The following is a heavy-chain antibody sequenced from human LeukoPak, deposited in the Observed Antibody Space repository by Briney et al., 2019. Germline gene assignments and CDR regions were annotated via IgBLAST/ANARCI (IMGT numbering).Heavy chain of an antibody. Sequence: SETLSLTCTVSSGSISTSNYYWGWVRQPPGKALEWIGNIFYSGSTYYSPSLKSRVTISLDTSRNQFSLKLNSVTAADTAVYYCARILGYYDSSGYYRYYYMDVWGKGTTVTVSS. D-gene: IGHD3-22*01. V-gene: IGHV4-39*07. CDR1: SGSISTSNYY. J-gene: IGHJ6*03. CDR2: IFYSGST. CDR3: ARILGYYDSSGYYRYYYMDV.